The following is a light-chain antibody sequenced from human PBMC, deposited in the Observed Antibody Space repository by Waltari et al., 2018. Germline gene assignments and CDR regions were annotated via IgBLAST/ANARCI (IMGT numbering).Light chain of an antibody. V-gene: IGKV3-11*01. CDR2: DTS. Sequence: EIVLTQSPATLSLSPGERATLSCRASQSINGYLAWYQQKPGQAPRLLIYDTSNRATGIPARFSGTGSGTDFTLSIISLEPEDFAVYFCQHRSNWPPLFAFGPGTKVDMK. CDR3: QHRSNWPPLFA. J-gene: IGKJ3*01. CDR1: QSINGY.